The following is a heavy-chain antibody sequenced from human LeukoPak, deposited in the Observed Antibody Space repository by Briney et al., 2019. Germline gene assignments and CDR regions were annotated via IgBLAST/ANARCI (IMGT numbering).Heavy chain of an antibody. CDR3: ARDGSYFGPFDY. Sequence: GRSLRLSCAASGFTFSSYGMHWVRQAPGKGLERVAVIWYDGSNKYYADSVKGRFTISRDNSKNTLYLQMNSLRAEDTAVYYCARDGSYFGPFDYWGQGTLVTVSS. CDR1: GFTFSSYG. J-gene: IGHJ4*02. CDR2: IWYDGSNK. D-gene: IGHD1-26*01. V-gene: IGHV3-33*01.